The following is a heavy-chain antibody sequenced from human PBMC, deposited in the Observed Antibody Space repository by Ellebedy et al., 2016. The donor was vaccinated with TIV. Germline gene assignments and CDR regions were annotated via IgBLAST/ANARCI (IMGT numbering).Heavy chain of an antibody. CDR2: IKEDGSDI. CDR3: ATRSPNNRDHGGSHWFDP. V-gene: IGHV3-7*01. D-gene: IGHD1-14*01. J-gene: IGHJ5*02. CDR1: GFTFSTYW. Sequence: GESLKISCAASGFTFSTYWMSWVRQAPGKGLEWVANIKEDGSDITYADSVKGRFTISRDNAQNSLYLQMDSLRAEDTAVYYCATRSPNNRDHGGSHWFDPWGQGTLVTVSS.